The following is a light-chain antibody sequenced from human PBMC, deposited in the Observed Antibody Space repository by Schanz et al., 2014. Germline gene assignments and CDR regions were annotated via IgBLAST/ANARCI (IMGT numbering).Light chain of an antibody. J-gene: IGKJ2*01. CDR1: QGVRNE. CDR2: DAS. CDR3: QQYNTYSYT. Sequence: AIQLTQSPSSLSASVGDTVTITCRASQGVRNELGWYQQKPGKAPKLLIYDASSLERGVPSRIRGSGSGTEFTLTVTSLQPDDFATYYCQQYNTYSYTFGQGTKLEI. V-gene: IGKV1-13*02.